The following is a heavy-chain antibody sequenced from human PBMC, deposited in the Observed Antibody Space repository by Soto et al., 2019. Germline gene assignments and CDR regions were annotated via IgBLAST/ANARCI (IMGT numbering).Heavy chain of an antibody. CDR1: GASISSTSSGDW. Sequence: SETLSLTCTVSGASISSTSSGDWWSWVRQPPGKGLEWIGEVHHSANTNYNPSLKSRVTMSVDKSKNQFSLRLSSVTAADTAVYYCAKMVGATLVDYWGQGTRVTVSS. J-gene: IGHJ4*02. CDR3: AKMVGATLVDY. CDR2: VHHSANT. V-gene: IGHV4-4*02. D-gene: IGHD1-26*01.